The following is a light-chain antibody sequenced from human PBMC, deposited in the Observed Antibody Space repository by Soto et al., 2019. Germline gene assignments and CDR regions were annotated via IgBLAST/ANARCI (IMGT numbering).Light chain of an antibody. V-gene: IGKV3D-20*01. CDR2: DAS. J-gene: IGKJ1*01. CDR1: QSVGSSY. Sequence: DIVMTQSPATLSVAPGERVTFSCRASQSVGSSYLAWYQQKPGLAPRLLIYDASSRATGIPDRFSGSGSGTDFTLTISRLEPEDFAVYYCQQYGSSPQTFGQGTKVDIK. CDR3: QQYGSSPQT.